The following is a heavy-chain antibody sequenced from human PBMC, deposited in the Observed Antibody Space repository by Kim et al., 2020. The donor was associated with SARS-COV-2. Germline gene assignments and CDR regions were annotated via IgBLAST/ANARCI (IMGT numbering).Heavy chain of an antibody. CDR3: ARDYSGSYVWPGSFDY. CDR2: INAGNGNT. V-gene: IGHV1-3*01. CDR1: GYTFTSYA. J-gene: IGHJ4*02. Sequence: ASVKVSCKASGYTFTSYAMHWVRQAPGQGLEWMGWINAGNGNTKYSQKFQGRVTITRDTSASTAYMELSSLRSEDTAVYYCARDYSGSYVWPGSFDYWGQGTLVTVSS. D-gene: IGHD1-26*01.